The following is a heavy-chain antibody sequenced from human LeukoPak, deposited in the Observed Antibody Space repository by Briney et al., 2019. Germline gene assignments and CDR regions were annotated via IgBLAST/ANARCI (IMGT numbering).Heavy chain of an antibody. CDR1: GFTFSSYG. D-gene: IGHD7-27*01. CDR3: ARLGTIMIPHY. Sequence: GGSLRLSCAASGFTFSSYGMHWVRQAPGKGLEWVTFIRYDGSNQYYADSVKGRFTISRDNSKNTLFLQMNSLRAEDTAVYYCARLGTIMIPHYWGQGTLVTVSS. CDR2: IRYDGSNQ. V-gene: IGHV3-30*02. J-gene: IGHJ4*02.